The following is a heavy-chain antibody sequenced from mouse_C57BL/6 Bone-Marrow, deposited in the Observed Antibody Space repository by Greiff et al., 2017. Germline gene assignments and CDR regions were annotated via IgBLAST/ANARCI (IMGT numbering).Heavy chain of an antibody. V-gene: IGHV1-81*01. Sequence: QVQLQQSGAELARPGASVKLSCKASGYTFTSYGISWVKQRTGQGLEWIGEIYPRSGNTYYNEKFKGKATLTADKSSSTAYLELRSLTSEASAVYFCARSSYGSSYGGYWGQGTTLTVSS. D-gene: IGHD1-1*01. CDR3: ARSSYGSSYGGY. CDR1: GYTFTSYG. CDR2: IYPRSGNT. J-gene: IGHJ2*01.